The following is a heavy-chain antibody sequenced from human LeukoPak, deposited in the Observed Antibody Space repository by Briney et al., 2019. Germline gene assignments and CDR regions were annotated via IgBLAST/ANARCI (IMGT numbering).Heavy chain of an antibody. J-gene: IGHJ6*03. V-gene: IGHV4-4*07. CDR1: GGSISSDY. CDR3: ATSSGSYSYYYYYMDV. Sequence: SETLSVTCTVSGGSISSDYWSWIRHPAREGLGWVGRIYTSGSTNYNPTPTRRVTMTVETSTTQFSLKLSSVTAADTAVYYCATSSGSYSYYYYYMDVWGKGTTVTVS. CDR2: IYTSGST. D-gene: IGHD3-10*01.